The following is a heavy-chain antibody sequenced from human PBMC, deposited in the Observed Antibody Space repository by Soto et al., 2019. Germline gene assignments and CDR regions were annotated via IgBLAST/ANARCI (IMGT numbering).Heavy chain of an antibody. CDR1: GVTLSSYA. CDR2: IIPIFGTA. V-gene: IGHV1-69*13. CDR3: ARVPVVTPIDYYYGMDV. D-gene: IGHD2-21*02. J-gene: IGHJ6*02. Sequence: GASVKVSCKDSGVTLSSYAISWVRQAPGQGLEWMGGIIPIFGTANYAQKFQGRVTITADESTSTAYMELSSLRSEDTAVYYCARVPVVTPIDYYYGMDVWGQGTTVTVSS.